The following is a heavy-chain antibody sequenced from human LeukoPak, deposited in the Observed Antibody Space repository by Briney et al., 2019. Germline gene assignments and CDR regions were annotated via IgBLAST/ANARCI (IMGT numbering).Heavy chain of an antibody. Sequence: ASVKVSCKASGGTFSSYAISWVRQATGQGLEWMGWMNPNSGNTGYAQKFQGRVTITRNTSISTAYMELSSLRSEDTAVYYCAREESFDIWGQGTMVTVSS. CDR3: AREESFDI. J-gene: IGHJ3*02. V-gene: IGHV1-8*03. CDR2: MNPNSGNT. D-gene: IGHD3-10*01. CDR1: GGTFSSYA.